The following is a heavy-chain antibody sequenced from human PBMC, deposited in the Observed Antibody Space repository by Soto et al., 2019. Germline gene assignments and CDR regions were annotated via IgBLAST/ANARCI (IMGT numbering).Heavy chain of an antibody. D-gene: IGHD6-13*01. CDR1: VGSISSGGYY. J-gene: IGHJ6*02. Sequence: SETLSLTCTVSVGSISSGGYYWSWIRQHPGKGLEWIGYIYYSGSTYYNPSLKSRVTISVDTSKNQFSLKLSSVTAADTAVYYCARGAAAGSDYYGMDVWGQGTTVTVSS. CDR2: IYYSGST. V-gene: IGHV4-31*03. CDR3: ARGAAAGSDYYGMDV.